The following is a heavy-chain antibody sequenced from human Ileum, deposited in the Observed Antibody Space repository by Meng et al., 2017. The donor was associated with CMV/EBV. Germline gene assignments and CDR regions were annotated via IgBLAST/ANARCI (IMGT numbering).Heavy chain of an antibody. D-gene: IGHD3-10*01. CDR3: GRAGARGVPVDM. Sequence: VARTGSGPGLLKPWETLSLTCIVSGDSISGYHWTWIRKPAGKGLEWIGRLRTSGTTDHNPSLKSRVTLSIDTSKNQFSLKLNSVTAADTAVYYCGRAGARGVPVDMWGQGTLVTVSS. CDR1: GDSISGYH. V-gene: IGHV4-4*07. J-gene: IGHJ4*02. CDR2: LRTSGTT.